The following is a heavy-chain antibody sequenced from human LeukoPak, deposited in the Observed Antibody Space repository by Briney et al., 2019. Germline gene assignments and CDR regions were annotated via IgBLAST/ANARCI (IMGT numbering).Heavy chain of an antibody. Sequence: GGSLRLSCAASGFTFSSYAMHWVRQAPGKGLEWVAVISYDGSNKYYADSVKGRFTIYRDNSKNTLYLQMNSLRAEDTAVYYCARDRGLRVLLWFGELWDWGQGTLVTVSS. V-gene: IGHV3-30-3*01. CDR1: GFTFSSYA. CDR2: ISYDGSNK. J-gene: IGHJ4*02. CDR3: ARDRGLRVLLWFGELWD. D-gene: IGHD3-10*01.